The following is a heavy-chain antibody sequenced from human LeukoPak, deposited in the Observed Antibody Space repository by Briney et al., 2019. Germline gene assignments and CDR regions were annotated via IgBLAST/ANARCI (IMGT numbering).Heavy chain of an antibody. CDR2: IYYSGST. J-gene: IGHJ5*02. D-gene: IGHD6-13*01. CDR3: ARIYSSSWFLNWFDP. Sequence: SETLSLTCTVSGGSISRSRYYWGWIRQPPGKGLEWIGSIYYSGSTYYNPSLKSRVTISVDTSKNQFSLKLNSVTAADTAVYYCARIYSSSWFLNWFDPWGQGTLVTVSS. V-gene: IGHV4-39*07. CDR1: GGSISRSRYY.